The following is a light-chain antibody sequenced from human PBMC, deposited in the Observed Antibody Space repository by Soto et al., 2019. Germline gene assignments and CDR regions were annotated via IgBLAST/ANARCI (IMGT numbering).Light chain of an antibody. J-gene: IGKJ1*01. Sequence: EMVLTQSPGTLSLSPGERATLSCRASQSVSSSFLAWYQQKPGQAPRLLIYNASSRATGIPDRFSGSGSGTDFTLTFSRLEPEDFAVYYCQQYDSTPQTFGQGTKVEIK. V-gene: IGKV3-20*01. CDR2: NAS. CDR3: QQYDSTPQT. CDR1: QSVSSSF.